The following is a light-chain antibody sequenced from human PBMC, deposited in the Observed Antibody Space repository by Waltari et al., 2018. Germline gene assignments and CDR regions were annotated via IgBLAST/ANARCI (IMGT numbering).Light chain of an antibody. CDR3: ATWDDSLSGRV. CDR2: ANY. V-gene: IGLV1-44*01. J-gene: IGLJ2*01. CDR1: TSNIGTNT. Sequence: QSVLTQPPSTSAPPGQRVTISCSGSTSNIGTNTVTWYQLLPGTAPKTVIFANYHRPSGVPDRFSASKSGTSASLVISGLQSEDEADYFCATWDDSLSGRVFGGGTKVTVL.